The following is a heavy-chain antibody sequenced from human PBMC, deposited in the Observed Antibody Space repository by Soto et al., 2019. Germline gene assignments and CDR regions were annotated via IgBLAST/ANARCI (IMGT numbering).Heavy chain of an antibody. D-gene: IGHD3-22*01. CDR2: ISGSGGST. CDR3: AKRTTRIGSSGYHGMDV. Sequence: GGSLRLSCAASGFTFSSYAMSWVRQAPGKGLEWVSAISGSGGSTYYADSVKGRFTISRDNSKNTLYLQMNSLRAEDTAVYYCAKRTTRIGSSGYHGMDVWGQGTTVTVSS. CDR1: GFTFSSYA. V-gene: IGHV3-23*01. J-gene: IGHJ6*02.